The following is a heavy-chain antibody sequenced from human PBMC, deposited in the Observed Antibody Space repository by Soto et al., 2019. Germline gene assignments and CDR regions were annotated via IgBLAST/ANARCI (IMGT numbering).Heavy chain of an antibody. J-gene: IGHJ6*02. CDR2: IYHGGST. V-gene: IGHV4-4*02. CDR1: GGSISNNDW. CDR3: ARARTDAEGFDYYYGMDV. D-gene: IGHD3-10*01. Sequence: XGTLSLTCTVSGGSISNNDWWSCVRQPPGKTLEWIGDIYHGGSTNYNPALKSRITISTDKSENQFSLRLTSATAADTAVYYCARARTDAEGFDYYYGMDVWGQGATVTVSS.